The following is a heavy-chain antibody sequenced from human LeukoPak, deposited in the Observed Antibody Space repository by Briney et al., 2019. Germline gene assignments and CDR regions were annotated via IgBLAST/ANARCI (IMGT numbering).Heavy chain of an antibody. CDR1: GFTFDDYG. CDR2: INWNGGST. D-gene: IGHD3-22*01. Sequence: RTGGSLRLSCAASGFTFDDYGMSWVRQAPGKGLEWVSGINWNGGSTGYADSVKGRFTISRDSAKNSLYLQMNSLRAEDTALYYCARDHSYYDSSGYAFDIWGQGTMVTVSS. CDR3: ARDHSYYDSSGYAFDI. V-gene: IGHV3-20*04. J-gene: IGHJ3*02.